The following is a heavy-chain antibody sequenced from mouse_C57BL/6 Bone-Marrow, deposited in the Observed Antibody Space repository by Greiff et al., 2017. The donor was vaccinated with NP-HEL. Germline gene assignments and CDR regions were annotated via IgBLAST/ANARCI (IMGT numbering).Heavy chain of an antibody. J-gene: IGHJ2*01. V-gene: IGHV1-55*01. CDR3: ARSPLLLRSYYFDY. CDR2: LYPGSGST. D-gene: IGHD1-1*01. Sequence: QVQLQQSGAELVKPGASVKMSCKASGYTFTSYWITWVKQRPGQGLEWIGDLYPGSGSTNYNEKFKSKATLTVDTSSSTAYMQLSSLTSEDSAVYYCARSPLLLRSYYFDYWGQGTTLTVSS. CDR1: GYTFTSYW.